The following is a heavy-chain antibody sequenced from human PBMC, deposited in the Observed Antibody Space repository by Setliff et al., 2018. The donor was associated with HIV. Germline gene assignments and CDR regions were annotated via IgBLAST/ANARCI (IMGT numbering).Heavy chain of an antibody. CDR1: GYTFSTNA. D-gene: IGHD6-19*01. V-gene: IGHV1-3*01. J-gene: IGHJ4*02. CDR3: ARGSCSGCYLSDY. Sequence: GASVKVSCKAFGYTFSTNAIHWVRQAPGQRLEWMGYINAGDDNTRYSEKFQGRVTITRDTSANTAYMVLSSLRSEDTAVYYCARGSCSGCYLSDYWGLGTPVTVSS. CDR2: INAGDDNT.